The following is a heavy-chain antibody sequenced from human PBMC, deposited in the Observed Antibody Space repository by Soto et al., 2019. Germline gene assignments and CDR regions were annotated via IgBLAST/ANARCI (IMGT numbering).Heavy chain of an antibody. CDR3: AHKGPEDWPLDY. V-gene: IGHV2-5*02. CDR2: IYWDDSK. Sequence: QITLKESGPTLVRPTQTLTLTCAFSGFSLSTSGVGLSWIRQTPGKALEWLAVIYWDDSKHYSPSLRSRLNITNDTSKNQVVLTMTNMDPMDTGTYYCAHKGPEDWPLDYWGQGTLVTVSS. D-gene: IGHD3-9*01. J-gene: IGHJ4*02. CDR1: GFSLSTSGVG.